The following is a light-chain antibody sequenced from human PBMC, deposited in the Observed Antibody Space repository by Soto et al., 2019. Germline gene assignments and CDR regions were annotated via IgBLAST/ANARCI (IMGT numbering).Light chain of an antibody. CDR1: QTISKW. J-gene: IGKJ2*01. V-gene: IGKV1-5*03. Sequence: DIPMTQSPSTLSASVGDRVTITCRANQTISKWLAWYQQKPGKSPDLLIYKASSLESGVPSRFSGSGSGTEFTLTISSLQPDDFATYYCQQYSTFMYTFGQGTKLEIK. CDR2: KAS. CDR3: QQYSTFMYT.